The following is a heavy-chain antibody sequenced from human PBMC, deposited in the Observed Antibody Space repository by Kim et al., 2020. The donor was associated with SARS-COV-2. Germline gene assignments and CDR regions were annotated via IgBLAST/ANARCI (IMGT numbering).Heavy chain of an antibody. D-gene: IGHD6-13*01. V-gene: IGHV4-34*01. J-gene: IGHJ4*02. CDR2: INQSGST. Sequence: SETLSLTCAVYGGSFSGYSWSWIRQPPGKGLEWIGEINQSGSTNYNSSLKSRVTISVDTSKNQFSLKLSSVTAADTGVYYCARGYSRWGQGTLATVSS. CDR3: ARGYSR. CDR1: GGSFSGYS.